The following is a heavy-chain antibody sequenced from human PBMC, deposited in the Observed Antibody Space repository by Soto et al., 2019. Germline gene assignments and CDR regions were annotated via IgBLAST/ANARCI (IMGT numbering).Heavy chain of an antibody. Sequence: QLQLQESGPGLVKPSETLSLTCTVSGGSISSSSYYWGWIRQPPGKGLEWIGSIYYSGSTYYNPSLKSRVTISVDTSKNQFSLKLSSVTAADTAVYYCARWGTYYYDSSGYYGRYFDCWGQGTLVTVSS. D-gene: IGHD3-22*01. CDR1: GGSISSSSYY. V-gene: IGHV4-39*01. CDR2: IYYSGST. J-gene: IGHJ4*02. CDR3: ARWGTYYYDSSGYYGRYFDC.